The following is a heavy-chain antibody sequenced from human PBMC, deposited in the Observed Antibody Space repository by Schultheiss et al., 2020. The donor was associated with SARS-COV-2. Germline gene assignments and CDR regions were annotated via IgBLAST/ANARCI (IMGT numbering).Heavy chain of an antibody. Sequence: GGSLRLSCAASGFTFSSYAMSWVRQAPGKGLEWVSAISGSGGSTYYADSVKGRFTISRDNAKNSLYLQMNSLRAEDTAVYYCARGDSSGDAFDIWGQGTMVTVSS. CDR1: GFTFSSYA. J-gene: IGHJ3*02. V-gene: IGHV3-23*01. CDR3: ARGDSSGDAFDI. CDR2: ISGSGGST. D-gene: IGHD3-22*01.